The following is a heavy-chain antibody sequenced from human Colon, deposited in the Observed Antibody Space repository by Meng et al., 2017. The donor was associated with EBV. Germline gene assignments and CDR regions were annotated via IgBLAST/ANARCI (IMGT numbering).Heavy chain of an antibody. V-gene: IGHV4-30-4*01. CDR3: ARNYYFDY. CDR2: IYYTGST. Sequence: QVPLQVSRPGLGKPSQTLSLTCTVSGGSINSGDYYWRWFRQPTGKGLEWIGYIYYTGSTYYNPSLKSRVTISMDTSKNQFSLRLSSVTAADTSVYYCARNYYFDYWGQGTLVTVSS. CDR1: GGSINSGDYY. J-gene: IGHJ4*02.